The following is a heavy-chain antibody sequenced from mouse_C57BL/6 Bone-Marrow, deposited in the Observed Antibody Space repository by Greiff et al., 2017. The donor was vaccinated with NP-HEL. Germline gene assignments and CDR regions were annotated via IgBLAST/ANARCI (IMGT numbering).Heavy chain of an antibody. CDR3: AIYGNYVGY. Sequence: VQLQQSGPVLVKPGASVKMSCKASGYTFTDYYMNWVKQSQGKSLEWIGVINPYNGGTSYNPKFKGKATLTVDKSSSTAYMELNSLTSEDSAVYYCAIYGNYVGYWGQGTTLTVSS. CDR2: INPYNGGT. CDR1: GYTFTDYY. J-gene: IGHJ2*01. V-gene: IGHV1-19*01. D-gene: IGHD2-1*01.